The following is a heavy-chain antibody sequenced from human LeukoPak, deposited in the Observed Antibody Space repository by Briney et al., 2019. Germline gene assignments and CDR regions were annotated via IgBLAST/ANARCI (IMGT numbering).Heavy chain of an antibody. D-gene: IGHD2-15*01. V-gene: IGHV1-2*02. Sequence: ASVKVSCKSSGYTFSDYYIPWVRQAPGQGLEWMGRINPNNGRTDYAQKFQDRVTMTRDTSISTAYMELSRLRSDDTAVYYCAREGCTGGTCYSPPYWGQGTLVTVSS. CDR1: GYTFSDYY. CDR3: AREGCTGGTCYSPPY. CDR2: INPNNGRT. J-gene: IGHJ4*02.